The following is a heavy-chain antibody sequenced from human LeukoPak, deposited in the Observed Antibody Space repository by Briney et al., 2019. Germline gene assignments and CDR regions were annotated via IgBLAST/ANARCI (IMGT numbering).Heavy chain of an antibody. CDR3: AKDMSSSWYGVAY. V-gene: IGHV3-9*01. D-gene: IGHD6-13*01. CDR2: ISWNSGSI. J-gene: IGHJ4*02. Sequence: GGSLRLSCAASGFTFDDYAMHWVRQAPGKGLEWVSGISWNSGSIDYADSVKGRFTISRDNAKNSLYLQMNSLRAEDTALYYCAKDMSSSWYGVAYWGQGTLVTVSS. CDR1: GFTFDDYA.